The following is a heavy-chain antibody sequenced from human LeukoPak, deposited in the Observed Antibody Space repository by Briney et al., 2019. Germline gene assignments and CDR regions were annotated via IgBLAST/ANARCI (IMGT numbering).Heavy chain of an antibody. V-gene: IGHV3-23*01. J-gene: IGHJ4*02. D-gene: IGHD3-22*01. CDR3: AKDYYDSSGYYNGNY. Sequence: AGGSLRLSCAASGFTFSSYAMSWVRQAPGKGLEWVSAISGSGGSTYYADSVKGRFTISRDNSKNTLYLQMNSLRAEDTAVYYCAKDYYDSSGYYNGNYWGQGTLVTVSS. CDR1: GFTFSSYA. CDR2: ISGSGGST.